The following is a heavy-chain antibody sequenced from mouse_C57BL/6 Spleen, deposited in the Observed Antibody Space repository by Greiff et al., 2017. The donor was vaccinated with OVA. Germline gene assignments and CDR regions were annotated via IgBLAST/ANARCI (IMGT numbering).Heavy chain of an antibody. J-gene: IGHJ4*01. Sequence: QVQLQQPGAELVRPGTSVKLSCKASGYTFTSYWMHWVKQRPGQGLEWIGVIDPSDSYTNYNQKFKGKATLTVDTSSSTAYMQLSSLTSEDSAVYYGARGGGYDGESYAMDYWGQGTSVTVSS. D-gene: IGHD2-2*01. V-gene: IGHV1-59*01. CDR1: GYTFTSYW. CDR3: ARGGGYDGESYAMDY. CDR2: IDPSDSYT.